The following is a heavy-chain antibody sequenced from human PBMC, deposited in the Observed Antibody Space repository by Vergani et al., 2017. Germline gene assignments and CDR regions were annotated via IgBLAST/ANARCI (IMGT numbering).Heavy chain of an antibody. CDR1: GGSFTSYH. CDR2: IDHTGRP. Sequence: QVQLQQWGGGLLKPSETLSLTCVVNGGSFTSYHWTWIRQSPGEGLEWVGDIDHTGRPDYNPSLKSRLTMSVDKSRNQFSLTLNSVTATDTAIYFWARVNTETNGHRYYYYYMDVWGQGTAVTVS. CDR3: ARVNTETNGHRYYYYYMDV. V-gene: IGHV4-34*01. J-gene: IGHJ6*03. D-gene: IGHD4-11*01.